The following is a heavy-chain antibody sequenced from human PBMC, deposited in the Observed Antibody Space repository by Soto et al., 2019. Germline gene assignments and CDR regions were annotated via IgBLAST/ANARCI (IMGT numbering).Heavy chain of an antibody. CDR2: ITSTSNII. CDR3: ARSKAMDDY. Sequence: EVQLVESGGGLVQPGSSLRLSCAASGFTFSAYTMNWVRQAPGKGLEWISHITSTSNIIYYADSVKGRFTISRDNAKDSLYLQMNSLGVEDTAGYYCARSKAMDDYWGQGTLVTVSS. V-gene: IGHV3-48*01. J-gene: IGHJ4*02. CDR1: GFTFSAYT. D-gene: IGHD4-4*01.